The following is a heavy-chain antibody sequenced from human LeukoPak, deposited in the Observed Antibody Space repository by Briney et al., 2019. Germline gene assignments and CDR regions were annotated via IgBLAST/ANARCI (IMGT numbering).Heavy chain of an antibody. D-gene: IGHD3-3*01. Sequence: ASVKVSCKASGYTFTSYDINWVRQAPGQGLEWMGIINPSGGSTSYAQKFQGRVTMTRDTSTSTVYMELSSLRSEDTAVYYCAGGFLEWLSYNWFDPWGQGTLVTVSS. CDR3: AGGFLEWLSYNWFDP. CDR1: GYTFTSYD. CDR2: INPSGGST. V-gene: IGHV1-46*01. J-gene: IGHJ5*02.